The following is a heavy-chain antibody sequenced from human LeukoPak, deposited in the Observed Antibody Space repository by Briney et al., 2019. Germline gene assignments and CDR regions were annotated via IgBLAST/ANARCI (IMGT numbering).Heavy chain of an antibody. V-gene: IGHV4-4*07. CDR1: GGSISSYY. CDR2: IYTSGST. J-gene: IGHJ4*02. Sequence: SETLPLTCTVSGGSISSYYWSWIRQPAGKGLEWIGRIYTSGSTNYNPSLKSRVTMSVDTSKNQFSLKLSSVTAADTAVYYCARDQYDFWSGYWFDYWGQGTLVTVSS. CDR3: ARDQYDFWSGYWFDY. D-gene: IGHD3-3*01.